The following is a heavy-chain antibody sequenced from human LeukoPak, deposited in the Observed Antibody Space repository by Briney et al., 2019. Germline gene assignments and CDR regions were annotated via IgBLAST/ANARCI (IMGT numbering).Heavy chain of an antibody. Sequence: GGSLRLSCAASGFTFSSYSMNWVRQAPGKGLEWVSYISSSSSTVYYADSVKGRFTISRDNAKNSLYLQMNSLRAEDTAVYYCARDPQQLVLLSDYMDVWGKGTTVTVS. V-gene: IGHV3-48*01. CDR3: ARDPQQLVLLSDYMDV. J-gene: IGHJ6*03. CDR2: ISSSSSTV. CDR1: GFTFSSYS. D-gene: IGHD6-13*01.